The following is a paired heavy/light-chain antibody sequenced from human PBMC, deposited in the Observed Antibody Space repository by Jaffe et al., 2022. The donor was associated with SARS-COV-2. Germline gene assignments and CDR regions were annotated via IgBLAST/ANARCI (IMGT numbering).Heavy chain of an antibody. CDR2: ISYDGSNR. D-gene: IGHD5-12*01. V-gene: IGHV3-30-3*01. Sequence: QVQLVESGGGVVQPGRSLRLSCAASGFTFSSSAMHWVRQAPGKGLEWMAVISYDGSNRYYADSVKGRFTISRDNSKNTLNLQMNRLRAEDTAVYYCARDGNEYGGFDWNDYISYFDLWGQGTLVTVSS. CDR3: ARDGNEYGGFDWNDYISYFDL. CDR1: GFTFSSSA. J-gene: IGHJ4*02.
Light chain of an antibody. CDR2: AAS. J-gene: IGKJ4*01. CDR3: QQSYGTLLT. Sequence: DIQMTQSPSSLSASVGDRVTITCRTSQSIRNYLNWYQQKPGKAPKLLIYAASSLQSGVPSRFSGSGSGTDFTLTISSLQPEDFATYYCQQSYGTLLTFGGGTKVEIK. V-gene: IGKV1-39*01. CDR1: QSIRNY.